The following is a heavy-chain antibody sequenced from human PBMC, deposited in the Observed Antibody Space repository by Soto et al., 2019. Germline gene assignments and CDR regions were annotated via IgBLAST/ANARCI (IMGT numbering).Heavy chain of an antibody. V-gene: IGHV3-30*18. CDR2: ISYDGSNK. Sequence: GGSLRLSCAASGFTFSSYGMHWVRQAPGKGLEWVAVISYDGSNKYYADSVKGRFTISRDNSKNTLYLQMNSLRAEDTAVYYSAKEGLGFGELLDFDYGGQGTLVTVSS. CDR3: AKEGLGFGELLDFDY. J-gene: IGHJ4*02. CDR1: GFTFSSYG. D-gene: IGHD3-10*01.